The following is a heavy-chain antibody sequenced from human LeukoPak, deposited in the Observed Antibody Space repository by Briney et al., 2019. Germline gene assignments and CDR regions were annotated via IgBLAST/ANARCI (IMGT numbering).Heavy chain of an antibody. V-gene: IGHV3-7*01. D-gene: IGHD3-10*01. Sequence: GGSLRLSCAASGFTFSSYWMSWVRQAPGKGLEWVANIKQDGSEKYYVDSVKGRFTISRDNAKNSLYLQMNSLRAEDTAVYYCARDPYGSGSWNYFDYWGQGTLVTVSS. CDR1: GFTFSSYW. J-gene: IGHJ4*02. CDR2: IKQDGSEK. CDR3: ARDPYGSGSWNYFDY.